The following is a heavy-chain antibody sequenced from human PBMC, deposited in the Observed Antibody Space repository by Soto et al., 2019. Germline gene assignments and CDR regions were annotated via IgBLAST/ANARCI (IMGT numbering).Heavy chain of an antibody. Sequence: QVHLVRSGAEVKKPGASVKVSCKGSGYGFTTYGITWVRQAPGQGLEWMAWISAHNGNTNYAQKLQGRVTVTRDTSTSTAYMELRSLTSDYTAVYYCARGRYADYSGQGALVTVSS. D-gene: IGHD1-1*01. CDR3: ARGRYADY. V-gene: IGHV1-18*01. J-gene: IGHJ4*02. CDR1: GYGFTTYG. CDR2: ISAHNGNT.